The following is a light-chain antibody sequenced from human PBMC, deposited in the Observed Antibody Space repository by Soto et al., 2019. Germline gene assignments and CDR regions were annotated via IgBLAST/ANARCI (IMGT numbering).Light chain of an antibody. CDR1: QSISNS. J-gene: IGKJ5*01. V-gene: IGKV1-5*03. CDR3: QQYDSFPIT. Sequence: DIQMTQSPSTLPASVGDRVTITCRASQSISNSLAWYQQKPGKAPKVLIYKASSLETAVPSRFSGSGSGTEFTLTISGLQPDDFATYSCQQYDSFPITFGQGTRLEIK. CDR2: KAS.